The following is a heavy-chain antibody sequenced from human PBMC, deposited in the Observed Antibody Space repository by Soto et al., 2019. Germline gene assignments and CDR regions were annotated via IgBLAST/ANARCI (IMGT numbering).Heavy chain of an antibody. Sequence: PGGSLRLSCAASGFTFSSYGMHWVRQAPGKGLEWVSYISSSSSTIYYADSVKGRFTISRDNAKNSLYLQMNSLRAEDTAVYYCARSHLYYDSSGYPDYWGQGTLVTVSS. J-gene: IGHJ4*02. V-gene: IGHV3-48*04. D-gene: IGHD3-22*01. CDR2: ISSSSSTI. CDR1: GFTFSSYG. CDR3: ARSHLYYDSSGYPDY.